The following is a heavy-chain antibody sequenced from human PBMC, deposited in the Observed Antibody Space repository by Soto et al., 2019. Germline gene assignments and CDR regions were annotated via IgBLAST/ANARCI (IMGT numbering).Heavy chain of an antibody. J-gene: IGHJ6*02. D-gene: IGHD5-18*01. CDR3: ARERVDTSMVNDGYYGMDV. CDR2: INPNSGGT. CDR1: GSTFTGYY. Sequence: ASVKVSCKASGSTFTGYYMHWVRQAPGQGLEWMGWINPNSGGTNYAQKFQGRVTMTRDTSISTAYMELSRLRSDDTAVYYCARERVDTSMVNDGYYGMDVWGQGTPVTVSS. V-gene: IGHV1-2*02.